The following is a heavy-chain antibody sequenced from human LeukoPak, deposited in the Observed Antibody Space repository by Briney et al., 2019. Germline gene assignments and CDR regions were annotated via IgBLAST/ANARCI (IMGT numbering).Heavy chain of an antibody. CDR2: IYTSGST. CDR3: ARDLRAVAGSFDY. Sequence: PSETLSLTCTVSGGSISNYYWTWIRQPAGKGLEWIGRIYTSGSTNYSPSLKSRVTMSVDTSKNQFSMKLSSVTAADAAVYYCARDLRAVAGSFDYWGQGTLVTVSS. CDR1: GGSISNYY. V-gene: IGHV4-4*07. D-gene: IGHD6-19*01. J-gene: IGHJ4*02.